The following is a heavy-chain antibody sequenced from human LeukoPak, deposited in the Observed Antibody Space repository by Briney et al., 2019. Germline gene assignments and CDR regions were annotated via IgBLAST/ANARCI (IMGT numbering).Heavy chain of an antibody. CDR2: IIPIFGTA. CDR1: GGTFSSYA. CDR3: AEVRDGGLDY. Sequence: SVKVSCKASGGTFSSYAISWVRQAPGQGLEWMGGIIPIFGTANYAQKFQGRVTITADESTSTAYMELSRLRSDDTAVYYYAEVRDGGLDYWGQGTLVTVSS. J-gene: IGHJ4*02. D-gene: IGHD5-24*01. V-gene: IGHV1-69*01.